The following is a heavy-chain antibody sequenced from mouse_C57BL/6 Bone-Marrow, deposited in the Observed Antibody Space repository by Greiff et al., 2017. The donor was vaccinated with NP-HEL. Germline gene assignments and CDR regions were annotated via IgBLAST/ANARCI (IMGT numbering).Heavy chain of an antibody. CDR1: GYTFTSYW. CDR3: APYPPYVDY. CDR2: IDPSDSYP. J-gene: IGHJ2*01. Sequence: VQLQQPGAELVKPGASVKLSCKASGYTFTSYWMQWVKQRPGQGLEWIGEIDPSDSYPNYNQKFKGKATLTVDTSSSTAYMQLSSLTSEDSAVYYCAPYPPYVDYWGQGTTLTVSS. V-gene: IGHV1-50*01.